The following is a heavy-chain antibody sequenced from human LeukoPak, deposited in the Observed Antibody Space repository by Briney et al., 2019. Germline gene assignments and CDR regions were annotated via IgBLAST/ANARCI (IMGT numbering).Heavy chain of an antibody. Sequence: GGSLRLSCAASGFTFSSYSMTWVRQAPGKGLEWVSSISSSSSYIYYADSVKGRFTISRDNAKNSMYLQMNSLRAEDTAVYYCARDWGLKLLAEAGPDFDYWGQGTLVTVSS. CDR1: GFTFSSYS. D-gene: IGHD6-13*01. CDR3: ARDWGLKLLAEAGPDFDY. J-gene: IGHJ4*02. V-gene: IGHV3-21*01. CDR2: ISSSSSYI.